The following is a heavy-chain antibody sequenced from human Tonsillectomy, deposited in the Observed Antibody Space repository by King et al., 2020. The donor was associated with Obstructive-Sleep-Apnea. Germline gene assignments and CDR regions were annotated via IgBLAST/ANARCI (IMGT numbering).Heavy chain of an antibody. Sequence: VQLVESGGGLVQPGRSLRLSCVGSGFTFDDYAMHWVRQVPGKGLEWVSGVSWNSVSIVYADSVKGRFTISRDNAKNSLYLQMNSLSADDTALYYCAKDIAVAGMVAFDIWGQGTMVTVSS. CDR3: AKDIAVAGMVAFDI. D-gene: IGHD6-19*01. CDR2: VSWNSVSI. J-gene: IGHJ3*02. CDR1: GFTFDDYA. V-gene: IGHV3-9*01.